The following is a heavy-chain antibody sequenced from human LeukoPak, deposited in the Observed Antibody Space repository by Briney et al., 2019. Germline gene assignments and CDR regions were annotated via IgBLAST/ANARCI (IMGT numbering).Heavy chain of an antibody. D-gene: IGHD3-16*01. Sequence: GSSVKVSCKASGYTFTSYYMHWVRQAPGQGLEWMGIINPSGGSTSYAQKFQGRVTMTRDTSTSTVYMELSSLRSEDTAVYYCARVNIRMKGLDYWGQGTLVTVSS. CDR1: GYTFTSYY. J-gene: IGHJ4*02. CDR3: ARVNIRMKGLDY. V-gene: IGHV1-46*01. CDR2: INPSGGST.